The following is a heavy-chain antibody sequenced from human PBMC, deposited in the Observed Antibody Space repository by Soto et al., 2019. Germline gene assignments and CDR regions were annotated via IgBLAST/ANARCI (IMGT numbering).Heavy chain of an antibody. V-gene: IGHV3-64D*08. J-gene: IGHJ4*02. CDR1: GFTFSSYA. CDR3: VKGPLWFGELLYYFDY. Sequence: GGSLRLSCSASGFTFSSYAMHWVRQAPGKGLEYVSAISSNGGSTYYADSVKGRFTISRDNSKNTLYLQMSSLRAEDTAVYYCVKGPLWFGELLYYFDYWGQGTLVTVSS. CDR2: ISSNGGST. D-gene: IGHD3-10*01.